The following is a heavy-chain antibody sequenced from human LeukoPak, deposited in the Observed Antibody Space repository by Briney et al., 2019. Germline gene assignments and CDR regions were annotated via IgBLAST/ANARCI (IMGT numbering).Heavy chain of an antibody. D-gene: IGHD2-2*01. J-gene: IGHJ4*02. Sequence: GGSLRLSYAASGFTFSDYYMSWIRQAPGKGLEWVSYISSSSSYTNYADSVKGRFTTSRDNAKNSLYLQMNSLRAEDTAVYYCARESSTSCFDYWGQGTLVTVSS. CDR3: ARESSTSCFDY. V-gene: IGHV3-11*05. CDR2: ISSSSSYT. CDR1: GFTFSDYY.